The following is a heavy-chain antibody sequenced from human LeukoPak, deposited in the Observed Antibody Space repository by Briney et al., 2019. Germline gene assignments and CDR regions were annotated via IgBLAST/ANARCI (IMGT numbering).Heavy chain of an antibody. CDR2: IISKPNNYAT. CDR3: TRGYCSSTSCFSLDY. CDR1: GFTFSGSA. Sequence: GGSLRLSCAASGFTFSGSAMHWVRQASGKGLEWVGRIISKPNNYATTYAASVEGRFTISRDDSKNTAYLQMNSLKTDDTALYYCTRGYCSSTSCFSLDYWGQGTLVTVSS. D-gene: IGHD2-2*01. V-gene: IGHV3-73*01. J-gene: IGHJ4*02.